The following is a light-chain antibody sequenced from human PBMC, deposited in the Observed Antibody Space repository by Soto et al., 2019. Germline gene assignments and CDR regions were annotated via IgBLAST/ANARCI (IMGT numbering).Light chain of an antibody. CDR1: RSNIGAGYD. CDR3: QSYDDSLSGSGV. CDR2: SFN. J-gene: IGLJ1*01. V-gene: IGLV1-40*01. Sequence: SVLAQLPSVSGAPGQTVTISCTGSRSNIGAGYDIHWYQFLPGTAPKLLLYSFNKRPSGIPDRFSGSKSGTSASLAITGLQPEDEADYYCQSYDDSLSGSGVFGTGTKVTVL.